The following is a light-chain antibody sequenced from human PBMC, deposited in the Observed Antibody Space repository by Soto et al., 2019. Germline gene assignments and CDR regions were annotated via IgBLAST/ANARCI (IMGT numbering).Light chain of an antibody. V-gene: IGLV2-8*01. J-gene: IGLJ1*01. CDR2: EVN. CDR3: TSYAGGNNV. CDR1: SSDVGGYNF. Sequence: QSALTQPPSASGSPGQSVTISCTGTSSDVGGYNFVSWYQQYPGKVPKLMVYEVNKRPSGVPDRFSGSKSGNTASLTVSGLRADDEADYYCTSYAGGNNVFGTGTKVTVL.